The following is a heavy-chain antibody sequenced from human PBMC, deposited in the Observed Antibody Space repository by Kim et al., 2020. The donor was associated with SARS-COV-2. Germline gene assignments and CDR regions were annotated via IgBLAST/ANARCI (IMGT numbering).Heavy chain of an antibody. D-gene: IGHD1-1*01. V-gene: IGHV3-33*06. Sequence: DSVKGRFTLSRDHSENTLYLQMNSLRAEDTAVYYCSKANSSRTQRGYFGYWGHGTLVPVSS. CDR3: SKANSSRTQRGYFGY. J-gene: IGHJ4*01.